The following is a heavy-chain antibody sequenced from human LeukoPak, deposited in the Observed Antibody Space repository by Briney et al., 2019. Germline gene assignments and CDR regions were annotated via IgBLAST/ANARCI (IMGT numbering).Heavy chain of an antibody. V-gene: IGHV1-69*05. CDR2: IIPIFGTA. Sequence: ASVKVSFKATGGTFSSYAISWVRQAPGQGLEWMGGIIPIFGTANYAQKFQGRVTITRSSSENTAFMELSSLRSEDTAVYYCARSSGWTHFDYWGQGTLVSVSS. CDR3: ARSSGWTHFDY. J-gene: IGHJ4*02. D-gene: IGHD6-19*01. CDR1: GGTFSSYA.